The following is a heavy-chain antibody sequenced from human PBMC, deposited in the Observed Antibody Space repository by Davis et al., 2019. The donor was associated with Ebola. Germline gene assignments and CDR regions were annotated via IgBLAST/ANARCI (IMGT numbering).Heavy chain of an antibody. CDR2: INTNTGNP. CDR1: GYTFTTYP. Sequence: AALVKVSCKASGYTFTTYPMNWVRHAPGQGLEWMGWINTNTGNPTYAQGFTGRFVFSLDTSVSTAYLQISSLKAEDTAVYYCARDRHYYGMDVWGQGTTVTVSS. CDR3: ARDRHYYGMDV. V-gene: IGHV7-4-1*02. J-gene: IGHJ6*02.